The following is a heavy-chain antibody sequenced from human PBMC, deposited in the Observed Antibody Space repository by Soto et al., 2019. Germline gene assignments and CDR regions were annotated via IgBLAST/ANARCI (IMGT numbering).Heavy chain of an antibody. CDR1: GFSLSTSGVG. Sequence: SGPTLVNPTPTLTLTCTFSGFSLSTSGVGVGWIRQPPGKALEWLALIYWNDDERYSPSLKSRLTITKDTSKNQVVLTMTNMDPVDTAKYYCEQSNAIVVVTDAAQGWFDPWGQGTLVTVS. CDR2: IYWNDDE. D-gene: IGHD2-2*01. J-gene: IGHJ5*02. V-gene: IGHV2-5*01. CDR3: EQSNAIVVVTDAAQGWFDP.